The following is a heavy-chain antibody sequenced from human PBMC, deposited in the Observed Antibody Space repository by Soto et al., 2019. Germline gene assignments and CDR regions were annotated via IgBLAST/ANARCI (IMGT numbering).Heavy chain of an antibody. CDR3: ASTAGILLWFGELRYYSDF. D-gene: IGHD3-10*01. CDR1: GGTFSGYY. CDR2: INHSGTT. J-gene: IGHJ4*02. V-gene: IGHV4-34*01. Sequence: QVHLQQWGAGLLKPSETLSLTCAVYGGTFSGYYWSWIRQPPGKGLEWIGEINHSGTTNYNPSLKSRVTISMDTSKNQFSLKLSSVTAADTAVYYCASTAGILLWFGELRYYSDFWGQGTLVTV.